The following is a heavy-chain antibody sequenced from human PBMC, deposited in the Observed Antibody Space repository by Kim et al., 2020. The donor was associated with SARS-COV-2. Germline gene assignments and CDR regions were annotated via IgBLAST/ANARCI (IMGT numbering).Heavy chain of an antibody. CDR3: ARARKQQGVIDAFDI. J-gene: IGHJ3*02. V-gene: IGHV4-31*02. Sequence: PARKSRVTISVDTSKNQFSLKLSSVTAADTAVYYCARARKQQGVIDAFDIWGQGTMVTVSS. D-gene: IGHD6-13*01.